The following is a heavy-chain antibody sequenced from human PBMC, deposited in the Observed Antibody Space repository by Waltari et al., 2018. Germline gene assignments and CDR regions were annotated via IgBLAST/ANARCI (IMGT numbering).Heavy chain of an antibody. CDR2: ITNDGSGT. V-gene: IGHV3-74*03. CDR1: GFSSSTDW. Sequence: EVQLVESGGGSVQPGGSLRLSCAASGFSSSTDWMHWVRQVPGKGLEWVSRITNDGSGTMYADSVKGRFTISRDNAKNTLFLEMNSLRVEDTAVYYCVKEAPARGDWYLDLWGRGTLLAVSS. D-gene: IGHD2-2*01. CDR3: VKEAPARGDWYLDL. J-gene: IGHJ2*01.